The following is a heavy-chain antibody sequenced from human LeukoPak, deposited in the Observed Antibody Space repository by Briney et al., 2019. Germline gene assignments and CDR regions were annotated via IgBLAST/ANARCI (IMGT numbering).Heavy chain of an antibody. CDR2: INTDGTVT. J-gene: IGHJ4*02. Sequence: GGSLRLSCAASGFTFSKYWMLWVRQAPGKGLEGVSRINTDGTVTTYADSGKGRFTVSRDNADNTMFLQMNSVRDEDTAVYYCATKQWLAPPPDSWGQGPPVTVS. V-gene: IGHV3-74*01. D-gene: IGHD6-19*01. CDR3: ATKQWLAPPPDS. CDR1: GFTFSKYW.